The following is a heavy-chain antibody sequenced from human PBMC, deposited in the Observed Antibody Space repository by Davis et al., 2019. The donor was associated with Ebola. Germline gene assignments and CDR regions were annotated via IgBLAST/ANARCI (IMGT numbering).Heavy chain of an antibody. D-gene: IGHD6-13*01. CDR3: ASTVAAGTHYYFDY. CDR2: ISAYKGYT. Sequence: ASVKVSCKASGYTFNSYGISWVRQAPGQGLEWMGWISAYKGYTDYAQKLQGRVTLTTDTSTSTAYMELRSLRSDDTAVYFCASTVAAGTHYYFDYWGQGTLVTVSS. V-gene: IGHV1-18*01. CDR1: GYTFNSYG. J-gene: IGHJ4*02.